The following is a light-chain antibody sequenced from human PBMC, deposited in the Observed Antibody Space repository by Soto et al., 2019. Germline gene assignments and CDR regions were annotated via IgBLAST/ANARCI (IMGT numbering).Light chain of an antibody. V-gene: IGKV1-39*01. CDR1: QSISSY. CDR2: AAS. J-gene: IGKJ1*01. CDR3: QQSFSAPPT. Sequence: DIQVTQFPYTLSASVPPSVTISCRASQSISSYLNWYQQKPGKAPKLLIYAASSLQSGVPLRFSGSESGTDFTLTISSLQPEDFATYYCQQSFSAPPTFGQGTKV.